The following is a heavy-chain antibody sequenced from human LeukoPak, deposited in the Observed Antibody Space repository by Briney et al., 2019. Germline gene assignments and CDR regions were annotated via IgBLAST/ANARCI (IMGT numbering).Heavy chain of an antibody. J-gene: IGHJ4*02. D-gene: IGHD2-15*01. V-gene: IGHV3-23*01. Sequence: SCKASGGTFSSYGMSWVREAPGKGLEWVSAISGSGGSTYYADSVKGRFTISRDNSKNTLYLQMNSLRAEDTAVYYCAKVGYCSGGSCPYYFDYWGQGTLVTVSS. CDR3: AKVGYCSGGSCPYYFDY. CDR2: ISGSGGST. CDR1: GGTFSSYG.